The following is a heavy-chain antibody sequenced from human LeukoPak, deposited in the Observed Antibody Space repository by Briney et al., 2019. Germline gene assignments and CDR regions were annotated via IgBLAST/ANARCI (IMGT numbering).Heavy chain of an antibody. J-gene: IGHJ4*02. CDR2: ISWNSGSI. CDR1: GFTFDDYA. V-gene: IGHV3-9*01. D-gene: IGHD3-22*01. Sequence: GGSLRLSCAASGFTFDDYAMHWVRQAPGKGLEWVSGISWNSGSIGYADSVKGRFTISRDNAKNSLYLQMNSLRAEDTALYYCAKASLGTYYYDSSGYYYFDYWGQGTLVTVSS. CDR3: AKASLGTYYYDSSGYYYFDY.